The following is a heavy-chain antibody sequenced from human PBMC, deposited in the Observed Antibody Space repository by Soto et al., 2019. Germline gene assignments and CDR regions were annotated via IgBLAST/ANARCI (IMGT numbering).Heavy chain of an antibody. CDR1: GYTFTSYA. J-gene: IGHJ5*02. V-gene: IGHV1-3*01. CDR3: AREKQQLVESNWFDP. CDR2: INAGNGNT. D-gene: IGHD6-13*01. Sequence: QVQLVQSGAEVKKPGASVKVSCKASGYTFTSYAMHWVRQAPGQRVGWMGWINAGNGNTKYSPKFQGRDTITRDTSASTAYMELSSLRSEDTAVYYWAREKQQLVESNWFDPWGQGTLVTFSS.